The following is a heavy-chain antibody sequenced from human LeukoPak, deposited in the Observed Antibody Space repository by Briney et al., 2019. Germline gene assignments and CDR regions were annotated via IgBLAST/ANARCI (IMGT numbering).Heavy chain of an antibody. CDR1: GGSISSYY. V-gene: IGHV4-59*01. D-gene: IGHD3-3*01. J-gene: IGHJ5*02. Sequence: SETLSLTCTVSGGSISSYYWSWIRQPPGKGLEWIGYIYYSGSTNYNPSLKSRVTISVDTSKNQFSLKLSSVTAADTAVYYCATAGRVGVAHENWFDPRGQGTLVTVSS. CDR3: ATAGRVGVAHENWFDP. CDR2: IYYSGST.